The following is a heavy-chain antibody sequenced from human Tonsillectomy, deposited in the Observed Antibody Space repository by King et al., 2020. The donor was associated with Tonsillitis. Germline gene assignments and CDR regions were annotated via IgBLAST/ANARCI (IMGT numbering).Heavy chain of an antibody. D-gene: IGHD3-10*01. CDR1: GFTFNNHG. CDR3: AKGSAWSWGYGHPYFYF. CDR2: IGYDGTDK. Sequence: VQLVESGGGVVQPGGSLRLSCAAAGFTFNNHGFHWVRQAPGKGLEWVTFIGYDGTDKYYADSVKGRFTISRDNSKNTVYLQMNRLRAEDAAVYHCAKGSAWSWGYGHPYFYFWGQGGLVPVSS. V-gene: IGHV3-30*02. J-gene: IGHJ4*02.